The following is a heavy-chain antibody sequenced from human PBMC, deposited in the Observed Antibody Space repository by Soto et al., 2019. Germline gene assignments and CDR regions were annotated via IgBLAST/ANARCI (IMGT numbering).Heavy chain of an antibody. CDR1: GFSFNTYV. D-gene: IGHD2-21*01. CDR3: AKGLALMADH. V-gene: IGHV3-30*18. Sequence: GGSLRLSCADSGFSFNTYVMDWVRQAPGKGLEWVARILYDGSKEYYADPVKGRFTISRDNSKHTLYLQMDRLRVEDTAVYFCAKGLALMADHWGQGTPVTVSS. J-gene: IGHJ4*02. CDR2: ILYDGSKE.